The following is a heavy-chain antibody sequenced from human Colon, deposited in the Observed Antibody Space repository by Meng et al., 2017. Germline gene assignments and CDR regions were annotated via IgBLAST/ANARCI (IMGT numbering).Heavy chain of an antibody. CDR3: ARSEGTYWLQYYFDC. CDR1: GFIFSSYA. Sequence: EVQLLESGGGLVQPGGSLRLSCAASGFIFSSYAMTWVRLAPGKGLEWVSTISDSGGSTYSTDSVQGRFTVSRDNSKNTLYLQMNSLRVEDTAIYYCARSEGTYWLQYYFDCWGQGTLVTVSS. J-gene: IGHJ4*02. CDR2: ISDSGGST. D-gene: IGHD3-9*01. V-gene: IGHV3-23*01.